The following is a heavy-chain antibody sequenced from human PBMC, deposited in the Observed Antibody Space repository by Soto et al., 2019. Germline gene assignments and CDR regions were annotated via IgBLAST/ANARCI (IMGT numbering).Heavy chain of an antibody. CDR2: IYPGDHET. CDR1: GYTFSNFW. Sequence: RGESLKISCHGSGYTFSNFWIGWVRQLPGKGLEWMGIIYPGDHETRYSPSFHGKVTISADKSINTAYLQWNSLEASDTAFYFCARSPRSSPYFDYWGQGALVTVSS. V-gene: IGHV5-51*01. D-gene: IGHD6-13*01. J-gene: IGHJ4*02. CDR3: ARSPRSSPYFDY.